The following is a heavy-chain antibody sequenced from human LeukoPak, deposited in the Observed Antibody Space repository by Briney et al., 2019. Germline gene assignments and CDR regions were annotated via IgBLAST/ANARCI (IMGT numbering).Heavy chain of an antibody. CDR3: TKGYSGYDYAFDY. D-gene: IGHD5-12*01. CDR1: GFTCGSCG. J-gene: IGHJ4*02. V-gene: IGHV3-30*18. Sequence: PGRSLRLSCAASGFTCGSCGIHWVRQAPGKGLEWVAVISYDGTRKQYADSVKGRFTISRDNSKNTLYLQMNSLRGEDTAVYYCTKGYSGYDYAFDYWGQGTLVTVSS. CDR2: ISYDGTRK.